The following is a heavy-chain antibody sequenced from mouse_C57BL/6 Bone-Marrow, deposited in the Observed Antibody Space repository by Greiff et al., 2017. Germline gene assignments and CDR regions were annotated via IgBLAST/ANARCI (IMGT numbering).Heavy chain of an antibody. J-gene: IGHJ2*01. CDR1: GYTFTDYY. CDR3: ASPYYYGSSPNYFDY. CDR2: INPYNGGT. Sequence: EVQLQQSGPVLVKPGASVKMSCKASGYTFTDYYMNWVKQSHGKSLEWIGVINPYNGGTSYNQKFKGKATLTVDKSSSTAYMELNSLTSEDSAVYYCASPYYYGSSPNYFDYWGQGTTLTVSS. V-gene: IGHV1-19*01. D-gene: IGHD1-1*01.